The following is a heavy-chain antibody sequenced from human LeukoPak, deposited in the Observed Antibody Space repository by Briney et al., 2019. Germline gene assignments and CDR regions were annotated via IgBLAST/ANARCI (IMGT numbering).Heavy chain of an antibody. J-gene: IGHJ4*02. CDR1: GFTFSNYD. D-gene: IGHD6-13*01. V-gene: IGHV3-23*01. CDR3: AKDRARAAAGFFDY. Sequence: GGSPRLSCAASGFTFSNYDMGWVRQAPGEGLEWVSSISAGGGAIYYADSVKGRFTISRDNSKNTLDLQLNSLRAEDTAVYYCAKDRARAAAGFFDYWGQGALVTVSS. CDR2: ISAGGGAI.